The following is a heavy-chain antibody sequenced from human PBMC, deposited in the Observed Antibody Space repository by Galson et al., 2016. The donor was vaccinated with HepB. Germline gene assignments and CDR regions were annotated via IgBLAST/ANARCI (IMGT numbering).Heavy chain of an antibody. J-gene: IGHJ4*02. CDR3: ARDLCPYTTGWCGFFES. CDR1: GYTFTSYC. D-gene: IGHD6-19*01. CDR2: INPRGQIT. Sequence: SVKVSCKASGYTFTSYCLHWVRQAPGQGLEWMGIINPRGQITTYAPTFQGRATMTMDTSTSTFYMDMSSLRSEDTAVYYCARDLCPYTTGWCGFFESWGQGTLVTVSS. V-gene: IGHV1-46*01.